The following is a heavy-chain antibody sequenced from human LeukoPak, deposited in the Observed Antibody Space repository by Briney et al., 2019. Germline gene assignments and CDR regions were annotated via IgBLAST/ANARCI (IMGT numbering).Heavy chain of an antibody. V-gene: IGHV4-30-4*08. CDR2: IYYSGST. CDR3: ARASALTEDLRIDP. J-gene: IGHJ5*02. CDR1: GGSISSGDYY. D-gene: IGHD7-27*01. Sequence: SQTLSLTCTVSGGSISSGDYYWSWIRQPPGKGLEWIGYIYYSGSTYYNPSLKSRVTISVDTSKNQFSLKLSSVTAADTAVYYCARASALTEDLRIDPWGQGTLVTVSS.